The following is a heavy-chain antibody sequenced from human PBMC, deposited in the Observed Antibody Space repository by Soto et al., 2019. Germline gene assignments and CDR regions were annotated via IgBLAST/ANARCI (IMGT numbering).Heavy chain of an antibody. J-gene: IGHJ4*02. CDR3: ATAEVDY. V-gene: IGHV3-74*01. Sequence: GGSLRLSCAVAGYTFGNHWMHWVRQAPGKGLEWVSRMNSDGGIINYADSVKGRFTVSRDNAKNTLYLQMNSLKVEDTAVYYCATAEVDYWGPGTLVTVSS. CDR1: GYTFGNHW. CDR2: MNSDGGII.